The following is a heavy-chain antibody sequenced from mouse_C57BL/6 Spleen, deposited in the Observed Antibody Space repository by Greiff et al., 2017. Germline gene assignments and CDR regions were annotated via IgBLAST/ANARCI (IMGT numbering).Heavy chain of an antibody. J-gene: IGHJ2*01. CDR2: IYPGDGDT. V-gene: IGHV1-82*01. Sequence: QVQLQQSGPELVKPGASVKISCKASGYAFSSSWMNWVKQRPGKGLEWIGRIYPGDGDTNYNGKFKGKATLTEDKSSSPAYMQLSSLTSEDSAVYCCATYGYDEGFDYWGQGTTLTVSS. CDR1: GYAFSSSW. CDR3: ATYGYDEGFDY. D-gene: IGHD2-2*01.